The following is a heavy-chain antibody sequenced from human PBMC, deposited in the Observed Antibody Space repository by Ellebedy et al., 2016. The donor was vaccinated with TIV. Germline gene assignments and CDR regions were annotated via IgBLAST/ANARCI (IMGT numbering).Heavy chain of an antibody. Sequence: GESLKISCAGSGFTFSFYWMSWVRQAPGKGLEWVSLIYSGGSTDYADSVKGRFTISRDSSKNTLYLQMNSLRAEDTAVYYCARVPWGSGAVNWFDPWGQGTLVTVSS. V-gene: IGHV3-66*01. D-gene: IGHD3-10*01. CDR2: IYSGGST. CDR3: ARVPWGSGAVNWFDP. J-gene: IGHJ5*02. CDR1: GFTFSFYW.